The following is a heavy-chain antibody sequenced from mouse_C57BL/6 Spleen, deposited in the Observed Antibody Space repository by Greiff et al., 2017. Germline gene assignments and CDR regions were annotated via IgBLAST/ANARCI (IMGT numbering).Heavy chain of an antibody. V-gene: IGHV1-52*01. Sequence: QVQLQQPGAELVRPGSSVKLSCKASGYTFTSYWMHWVKQRPIQGLEWIGNIDPSDSETHYNQKFKDKATLTVDKSSSTAYMQLSSLTSEDSAVYYCARYYYGSRHVDYWGQGTTLTVSS. J-gene: IGHJ2*01. CDR2: IDPSDSET. D-gene: IGHD1-1*01. CDR3: ARYYYGSRHVDY. CDR1: GYTFTSYW.